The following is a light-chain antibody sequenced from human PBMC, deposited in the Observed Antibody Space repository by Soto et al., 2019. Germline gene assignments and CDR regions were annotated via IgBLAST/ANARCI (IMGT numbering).Light chain of an antibody. V-gene: IGLV2-14*01. CDR3: SSYMGRVTLVV. J-gene: IGLJ2*01. CDR1: SSDVGGYNY. CDR2: DVS. Sequence: SALPQPASVFGSPAGSITSCFAGTSSDVGGYNYVSWYQQHPGKAPKLMIYDVSNRSSGVSNRFSGSKSGNTASLTIPGRQAEDEAAYCCSSYMGRVTLVVFDERARVTLL.